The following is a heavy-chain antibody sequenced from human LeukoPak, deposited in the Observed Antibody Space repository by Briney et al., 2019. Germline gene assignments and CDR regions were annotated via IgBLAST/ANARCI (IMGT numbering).Heavy chain of an antibody. Sequence: GGSLRLSCAASGFTFSSYAISWVRHAPGKGLEWVSAISGSGDRTYYADSVKGRFTISRDNSKNTLFLQRNSLRADDTAVYYCASRPRGDSHFVDWGQGTLVTVSS. CDR2: ISGSGDRT. D-gene: IGHD4-17*01. J-gene: IGHJ4*02. CDR1: GFTFSSYA. CDR3: ASRPRGDSHFVD. V-gene: IGHV3-23*01.